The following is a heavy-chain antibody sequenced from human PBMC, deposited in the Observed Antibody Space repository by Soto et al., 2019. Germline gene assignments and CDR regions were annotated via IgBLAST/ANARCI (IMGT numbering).Heavy chain of an antibody. CDR2: ISYDGTYK. J-gene: IGHJ6*02. D-gene: IGHD2-2*01. Sequence: PGGSLRLSCAASGFTFSTYGMHWVRQAPGKGLEWVAVISYDGTYKYYEDSVKGRFTISRDNSRNTLYLQMNSLRAEDTAVYYCAKTGPYCSTTSCYYYYGLDVWGQGTTVTVSS. CDR3: AKTGPYCSTTSCYYYYGLDV. CDR1: GFTFSTYG. V-gene: IGHV3-30*18.